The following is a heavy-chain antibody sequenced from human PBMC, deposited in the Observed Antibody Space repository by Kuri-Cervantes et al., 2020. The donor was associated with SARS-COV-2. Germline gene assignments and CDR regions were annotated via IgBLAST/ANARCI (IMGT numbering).Heavy chain of an antibody. CDR1: GFTVSSNY. CDR3: AGWGAAAMFDP. J-gene: IGHJ5*02. Sequence: ETLSLTCAASGFTVSSNYMSWVRQAPGKGLEWVSVIYSGGSTYYADSVKGRFTISRDNSKNTLYLQMNSLRAEDTAVYYCAGWGAAAMFDPWGQGTLVTVS. D-gene: IGHD6-13*01. V-gene: IGHV3-53*01. CDR2: IYSGGST.